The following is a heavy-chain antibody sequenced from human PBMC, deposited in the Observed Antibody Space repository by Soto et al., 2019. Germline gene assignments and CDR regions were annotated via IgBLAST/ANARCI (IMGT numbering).Heavy chain of an antibody. J-gene: IGHJ6*02. V-gene: IGHV5-51*01. CDR3: ARREGYSYGSFYGMDV. D-gene: IGHD5-18*01. CDR2: IYPGDSDT. CDR1: GYSFTSYW. Sequence: GESLKISCKGSGYSFTSYWIGWVRQMPGRGLEWMGIIYPGDSDTRYSPSFQGQVTISADKSISTAYLQWSSLKASDTAMYYCARREGYSYGSFYGMDVWGQGTTVTVSS.